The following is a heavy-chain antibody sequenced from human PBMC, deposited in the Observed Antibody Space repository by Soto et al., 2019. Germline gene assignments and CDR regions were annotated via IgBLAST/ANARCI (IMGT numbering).Heavy chain of an antibody. D-gene: IGHD3-22*01. CDR1: GYTFTNFG. CDR2: ISSYNGNT. Sequence: QVQLVQSGAEVKKPGASVNVSCKTSGYTFTNFGLSWVRQAPGQGLEWMGWISSYNGNTLYAQKLQGRVTMTTDTSSRPTYVALESPRTNVTAMYYCTKSPQDGSCYYFSGVGENGGQGTILSVSS. CDR3: TKSPQDGSCYYFSGVGEN. V-gene: IGHV1-18*01. J-gene: IGHJ3*01.